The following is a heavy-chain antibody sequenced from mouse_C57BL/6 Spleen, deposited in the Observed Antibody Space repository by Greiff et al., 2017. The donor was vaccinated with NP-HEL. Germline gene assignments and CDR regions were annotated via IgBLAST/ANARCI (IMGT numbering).Heavy chain of an antibody. CDR3: ARHGYYYGSSPWWYFDV. CDR1: GYTFTEYT. CDR2: FYPGSGSI. D-gene: IGHD1-1*01. Sequence: QVQLQQSGAELVKNGGGGKRGGGASGYTFTEYTIHWVKQRSGQGLEWIGWFYPGSGSIKYNEKFKDKATLTADKSSSTVYMELSRLTSEDSAVYFCARHGYYYGSSPWWYFDVWGTGTTVTVSS. V-gene: IGHV1-62-2*01. J-gene: IGHJ1*03.